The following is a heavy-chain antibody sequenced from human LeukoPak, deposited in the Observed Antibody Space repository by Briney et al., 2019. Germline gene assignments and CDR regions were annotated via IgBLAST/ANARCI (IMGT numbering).Heavy chain of an antibody. CDR3: ATAPYYYDSSGYGPLAY. Sequence: GASVKVSCKASGYTFTSYFMHWVRQAPGQGLEWMGVINPSGGSTSYAQKFQGRVTITADKSTSTAYMELSSLRSEDTAVYYCATAPYYYDSSGYGPLAYWGQGTLVTVSS. CDR1: GYTFTSYF. CDR2: INPSGGST. V-gene: IGHV1-46*01. J-gene: IGHJ4*02. D-gene: IGHD3-22*01.